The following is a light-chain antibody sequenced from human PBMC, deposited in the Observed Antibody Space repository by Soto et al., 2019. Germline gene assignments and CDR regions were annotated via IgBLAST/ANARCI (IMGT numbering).Light chain of an antibody. CDR2: GNS. CDR3: QSYDNSLSVLDV. CDR1: SSNIGAGYD. J-gene: IGLJ1*01. Sequence: QSVLTQPPSVSGAPGQRVTISCTGSSSNIGAGYDVHWYQQLPGTAPKLLIYGNSNRPSGLPDRFSGSKSGTSASLAITGLQADDEADYYCQSYDNSLSVLDVFGTGTKLTVL. V-gene: IGLV1-40*01.